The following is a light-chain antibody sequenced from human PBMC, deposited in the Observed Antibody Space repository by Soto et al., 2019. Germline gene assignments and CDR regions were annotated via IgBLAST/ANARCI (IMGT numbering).Light chain of an antibody. J-gene: IGKJ4*01. CDR3: QQRSNWLT. CDR1: QSVSSY. CDR2: DAS. Sequence: EIVLTQSPATLSLSPGERATLSCRASQSVSSYLAWYQQKPGQAPRLLIYDASNRSTGIPAMFSGSGSGTDFALTISSLEPEDFAVYYFQQRSNWLTFGGGTKVEIK. V-gene: IGKV3-11*01.